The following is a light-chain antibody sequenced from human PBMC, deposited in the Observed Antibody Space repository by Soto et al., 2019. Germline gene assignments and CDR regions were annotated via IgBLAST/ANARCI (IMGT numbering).Light chain of an antibody. CDR2: SNY. V-gene: IGLV1-44*01. J-gene: IGLJ3*02. CDR1: SSNFGSNT. Sequence: QSVLTQAPSASGTPGQRVAISCSGSSSNFGSNTVNWYQQLPGAAPKLLIYSNYQRPSGVPDRFSGSKSGTSASLAISGLQSEDEAVYYCAAWLDSLNGVVFGGGTKVTVL. CDR3: AAWLDSLNGVV.